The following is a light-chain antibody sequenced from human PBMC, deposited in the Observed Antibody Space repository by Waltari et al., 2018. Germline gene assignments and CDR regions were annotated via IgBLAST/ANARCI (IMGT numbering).Light chain of an antibody. J-gene: IGKJ5*01. CDR1: QGISSN. Sequence: IQLTQSPSSLSASVGARVPTTCRASQGISSNLAWYQQKPGKAPKLLISAASTLQSGVPLRFSGSGSGTDFTLTISSLQPEDFATYYCQQLNSYPITFGQGTRLEIK. CDR3: QQLNSYPIT. V-gene: IGKV1-9*01. CDR2: AAS.